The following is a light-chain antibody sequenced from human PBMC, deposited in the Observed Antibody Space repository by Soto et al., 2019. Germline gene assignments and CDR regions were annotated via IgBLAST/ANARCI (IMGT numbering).Light chain of an antibody. J-gene: IGKJ5*01. CDR1: QSVFYSSNNKNH. V-gene: IGKV4-1*01. Sequence: DIVMTQSPDSLAVSLGERATINCKARQSVFYSSNNKNHLAWYQQKPGQPPKLVIYWASTRESGVTDRFSGSGSGTECTLTISSMQSEEVAVYYGQKYNNWPITGGQGTRLEIK. CDR3: QKYNNWPIT. CDR2: WAS.